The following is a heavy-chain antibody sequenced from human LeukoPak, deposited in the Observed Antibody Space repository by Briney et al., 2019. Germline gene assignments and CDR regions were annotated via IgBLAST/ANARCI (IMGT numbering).Heavy chain of an antibody. V-gene: IGHV1-2*02. D-gene: IGHD5-12*01. Sequence: ASVKVSCKASGYTFTGYYMHWVRQAPGQGLEWMGWIDPNSGGTNYAQKFQGRVTMTRDTSISTAYMELSGLRSDDTAVYYCARGSWLRNAFDIWGQGTMVTVSS. CDR2: IDPNSGGT. CDR1: GYTFTGYY. CDR3: ARGSWLRNAFDI. J-gene: IGHJ3*02.